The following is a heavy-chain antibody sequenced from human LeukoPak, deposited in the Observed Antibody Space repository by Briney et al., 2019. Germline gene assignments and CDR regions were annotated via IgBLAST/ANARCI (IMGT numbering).Heavy chain of an antibody. CDR1: GGSFSGYY. CDR2: INHSGST. D-gene: IGHD3-10*01. V-gene: IGHV4-34*01. Sequence: SETLSLTCAVYGGSFSGYYWSWIRQPPGKGLEWIGEINHSGSTNYNPSLKSRVTISVDTSKNQFSLKLSSVTAADTAVYYCARGLWFGELTFDYWGQGTLVTVSS. CDR3: ARGLWFGELTFDY. J-gene: IGHJ4*02.